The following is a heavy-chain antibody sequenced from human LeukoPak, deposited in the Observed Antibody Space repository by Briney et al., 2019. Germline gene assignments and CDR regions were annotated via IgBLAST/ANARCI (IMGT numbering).Heavy chain of an antibody. CDR2: ISGSGGST. CDR3: ARTPYSSGGFDY. V-gene: IGHV3-23*01. J-gene: IGHJ4*02. D-gene: IGHD6-19*01. Sequence: PGGSLRLSCAASGFTFSSYAMSWVRQAPGKGLEWVSAISGSGGSTYYADSVKGRFTISRDNSKNTLYLQMNSLRAEDTAVYSCARTPYSSGGFDYWGQETLVTVSS. CDR1: GFTFSSYA.